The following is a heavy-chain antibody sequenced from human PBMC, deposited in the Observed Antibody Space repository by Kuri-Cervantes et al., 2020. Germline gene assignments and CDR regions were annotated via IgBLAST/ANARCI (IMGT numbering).Heavy chain of an antibody. V-gene: IGHV5-51*01. Sequence: KVSCKGSGYSFTSYWIGWVRQMPGKGLEWMGIIYPDDSDTRYSPYFQGHVTISADKSISTAYLQLSSLKASDTAMYYCARLISDSFDIWGQGTMVTVSS. CDR2: IYPDDSDT. D-gene: IGHD3-16*02. CDR3: ARLISDSFDI. J-gene: IGHJ3*02. CDR1: GYSFTSYW.